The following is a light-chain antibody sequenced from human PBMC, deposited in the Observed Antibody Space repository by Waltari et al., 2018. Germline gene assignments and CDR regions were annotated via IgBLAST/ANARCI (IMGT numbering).Light chain of an antibody. CDR1: KLGDKY. V-gene: IGLV3-1*01. Sequence: SYELTQPPSVSVSPGQPVSITCSGDKLGDKYVCWYQQKPGHSPEVVIYQDSLRPSGIPERFSGSNSGNTATLTISGTQPVDDADYYCQAWDSGVVFGGGTKLTVL. J-gene: IGLJ3*02. CDR2: QDS. CDR3: QAWDSGVV.